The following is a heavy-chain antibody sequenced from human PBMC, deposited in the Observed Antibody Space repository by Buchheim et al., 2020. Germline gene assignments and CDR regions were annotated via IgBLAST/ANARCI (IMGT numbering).Heavy chain of an antibody. J-gene: IGHJ6*02. CDR3: ASTLWWLRLSYHSSMYV. Sequence: QVQLVQSGAEVKKPGASVKVSCKASGYTFTSYDINWVRQAPGQGLEWMGWMNPNSGNPGYAQKFQGRVTMTRNTSISTAYMELSSLRSDDTALYYCASTLWWLRLSYHSSMYVLGQGTT. D-gene: IGHD5-12*01. V-gene: IGHV1-8*01. CDR2: MNPNSGNP. CDR1: GYTFTSYD.